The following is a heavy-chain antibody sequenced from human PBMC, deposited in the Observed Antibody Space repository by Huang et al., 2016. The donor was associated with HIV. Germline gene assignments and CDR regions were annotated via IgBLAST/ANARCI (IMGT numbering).Heavy chain of an antibody. D-gene: IGHD6-13*01. J-gene: IGHJ4*02. CDR2: ISPSSSVI. V-gene: IGHV3-21*01. CDR1: GFSLDSYN. Sequence: EVQLVESGGGLVKPGGSLRLSCAASGFSLDSYNMYWVRQTPWKGLQWVSSISPSSSVIDYADSVKGRFSISRDNAKNSLYLQMNNLRGEDTAVYYCARDRGQQLSPFDSWGQGTLVTVSS. CDR3: ARDRGQQLSPFDS.